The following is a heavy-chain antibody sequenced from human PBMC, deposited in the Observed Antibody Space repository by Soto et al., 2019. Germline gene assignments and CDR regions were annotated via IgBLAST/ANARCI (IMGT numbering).Heavy chain of an antibody. CDR2: IDPSDSYT. J-gene: IGHJ3*02. D-gene: IGHD3-22*01. V-gene: IGHV5-10-1*01. CDR1: GYSFTSYW. CDR3: AREGNRYYYDSSGIPGDAFDI. Sequence: ASLKISCQGSGYSFTSYWISLVRQMPGKGLEWMGRIDPSDSYTNYSPSFQGHVTISADKSISTAYLQWSSLKASDTAMYYCAREGNRYYYDSSGIPGDAFDIWGQGTMVTVSS.